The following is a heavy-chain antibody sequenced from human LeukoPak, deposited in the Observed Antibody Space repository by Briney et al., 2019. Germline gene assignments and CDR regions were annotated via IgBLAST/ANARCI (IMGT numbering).Heavy chain of an antibody. Sequence: PGGSLRLSCATSGFIFSGSDIHWVRQASGRGLEWVGRIRTKLRNYATAYAASVKGRFTISRDDSGDTAYLQMNSLETEDTAVYYCTTYISGHYWGQGTLVTVSS. CDR1: GFIFSGSD. CDR2: IRTKLRNYAT. D-gene: IGHD1-20*01. J-gene: IGHJ4*02. CDR3: TTYISGHY. V-gene: IGHV3-73*01.